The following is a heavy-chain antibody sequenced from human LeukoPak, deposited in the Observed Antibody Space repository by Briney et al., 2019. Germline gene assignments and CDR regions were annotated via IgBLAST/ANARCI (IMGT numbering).Heavy chain of an antibody. Sequence: GRSLRLSCAASGFTCINYPIHWVRQAPAKGLEWMAVMSYNGNNKYYADSVKGRFTISRDNSKTTLYLQMDRLGPGDTAVYYCARGASGTFSWFDSWGQGTLVTVSS. D-gene: IGHD1-26*01. CDR1: GFTCINYP. CDR3: ARGASGTFSWFDS. V-gene: IGHV3-30-3*01. CDR2: MSYNGNNK. J-gene: IGHJ5*01.